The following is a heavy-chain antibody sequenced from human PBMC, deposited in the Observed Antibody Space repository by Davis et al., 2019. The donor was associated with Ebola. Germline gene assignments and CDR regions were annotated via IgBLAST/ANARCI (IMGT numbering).Heavy chain of an antibody. CDR3: ARVTYYDFWSGPNWFDP. D-gene: IGHD3-3*01. CDR1: GGSISSSNYY. CDR2: IYYSGST. Sequence: MPSETLSLTCTVSGGSISSSNYYWGWIRPPPGKGPEWIGSIYYSGSTYYNPSLKSRVTISVDTSKNQFSLKLSSVTAADTAVYYCARVTYYDFWSGPNWFDPWGQGTLVTVSS. V-gene: IGHV4-39*07. J-gene: IGHJ5*02.